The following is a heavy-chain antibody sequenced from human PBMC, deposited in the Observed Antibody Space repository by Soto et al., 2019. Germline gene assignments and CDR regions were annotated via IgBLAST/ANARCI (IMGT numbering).Heavy chain of an antibody. D-gene: IGHD2-8*02. J-gene: IGHJ5*02. CDR3: ARDGGVQARFDP. CDR2: ISAYNGNT. V-gene: IGHV1-18*01. Sequence: QVQLVQSGAEVKKPGASVKVSCKASGYTFTSYGISWVRQAPGQGLEWMGWISAYNGNTNYAQKLQGRVTMTTDTXTXXXYXEXRXXXXDDTAVYYCARDGGVQARFDPWGQGTLVTVSS. CDR1: GYTFTSYG.